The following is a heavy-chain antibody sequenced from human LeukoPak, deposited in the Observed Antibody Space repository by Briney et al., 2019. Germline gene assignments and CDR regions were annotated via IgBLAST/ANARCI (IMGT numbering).Heavy chain of an antibody. V-gene: IGHV1-46*01. CDR3: ARPGIVVAATDDAFDI. D-gene: IGHD2-15*01. CDR2: INPSGGST. CDR1: GYTFTSYY. J-gene: IGHJ3*02. Sequence: ASVKVSCKASGYTFTSYYMHRVRQAPGQGLEWMGIINPSGGSTSYAQKFQGRVTMTRDTSTSTVYMELSSLRSEDTAVYYCARPGIVVAATDDAFDIWGQGTMVTVSS.